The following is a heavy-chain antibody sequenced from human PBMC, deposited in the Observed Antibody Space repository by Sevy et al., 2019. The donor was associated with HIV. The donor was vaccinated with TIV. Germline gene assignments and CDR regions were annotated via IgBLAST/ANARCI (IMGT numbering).Heavy chain of an antibody. CDR1: GLTFSSYE. J-gene: IGHJ3*02. CDR3: ARGGRRIDVYNRKDAFDI. D-gene: IGHD1-20*01. CDR2: ISSSGSSM. V-gene: IGHV3-48*03. Sequence: GGSLRLSCAASGLTFSSYEMNWLRQAPGKGLEWLSDISSSGSSMYYADSVKGRFTISRDNAKNSLYLQMNSLRAEDTAVYYCARGGRRIDVYNRKDAFDIWGQGTMVTVSS.